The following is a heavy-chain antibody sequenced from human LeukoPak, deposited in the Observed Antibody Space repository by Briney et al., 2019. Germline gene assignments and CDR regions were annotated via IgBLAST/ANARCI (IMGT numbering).Heavy chain of an antibody. CDR2: ISGSGGST. V-gene: IGHV3-23*01. CDR3: AKGDTSVH. D-gene: IGHD3-22*01. CDR1: GFTFSSYA. J-gene: IGHJ4*02. Sequence: GGSLRLSCAASGFTFSSYAMSWVRQAPGKGLEWVSAISGSGGSTCYADSVKGRFTISRDNSKNTLYLQMNTLRAEDSALYYCAKGDTSVHWGQGTPVTVSS.